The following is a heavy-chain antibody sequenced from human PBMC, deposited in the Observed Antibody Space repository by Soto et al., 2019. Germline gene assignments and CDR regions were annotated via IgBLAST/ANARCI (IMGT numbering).Heavy chain of an antibody. D-gene: IGHD3-9*01. CDR3: ARWHDILTGYYPREDWFDP. CDR2: IYYSGST. CDR1: GGSISSGGYY. V-gene: IGHV4-31*03. J-gene: IGHJ5*02. Sequence: QVQLQESGPGLVKPSQTLSLTCTVSGGSISSGGYYWIWIRQHPGKGLEWIGYIYYSGSTYYNPSLTSRVTISVDTSKNQFSLKLSSVTAADTAVYYCARWHDILTGYYPREDWFDPWGQGTLVTVSS.